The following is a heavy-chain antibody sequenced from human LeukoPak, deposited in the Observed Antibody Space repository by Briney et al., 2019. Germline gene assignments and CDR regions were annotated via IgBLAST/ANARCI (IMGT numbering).Heavy chain of an antibody. CDR2: INPNGGST. CDR1: GYTFTSYY. J-gene: IGHJ4*02. V-gene: IGHV1-46*01. Sequence: ASVKVSCKASGYTFTSYYMHWVRQAPGQGLEWMGIINPNGGSTSYAQKFQGRVTMTRDTSTSTVYMELSSLRSEDTAVYYCARGQGGGGYSYGYPHYFDYWGQGTLVTVSS. CDR3: ARGQGGGGYSYGYPHYFDY. D-gene: IGHD5-18*01.